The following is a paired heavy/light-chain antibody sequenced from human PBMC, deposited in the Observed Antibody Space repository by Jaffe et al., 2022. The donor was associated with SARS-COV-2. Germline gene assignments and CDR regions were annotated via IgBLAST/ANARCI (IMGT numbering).Light chain of an antibody. Sequence: DIVMTQSPDSLAVSLGERATINCKSSQSVLHSSNNKNYLAWYQQRPGQPPKLLIYWASTRESGVPDRFSGSGSGTDFTLTISSLQAEDVAVYYCQQYYVTPPLTFGGGTSVEIK. CDR3: QQYYVTPPLT. CDR1: QSVLHSSNNKNY. CDR2: WAS. V-gene: IGKV4-1*01. J-gene: IGKJ4*01.
Heavy chain of an antibody. CDR2: ISYDGNNQ. D-gene: IGHD3-9*01. Sequence: QVQLVESGGGVVQPGRSLRLSCAASGFTFSSHPMHWVRQAPGKGLEWLTVISYDGNNQYYADSVRGRFTISRDNPTNTVYLEMSSLRAEDTAVYYCAREWLTNVHYFYGMDVWGQGTTVTVSS. CDR3: AREWLTNVHYFYGMDV. CDR1: GFTFSSHP. V-gene: IGHV3-30-3*01. J-gene: IGHJ6*02.